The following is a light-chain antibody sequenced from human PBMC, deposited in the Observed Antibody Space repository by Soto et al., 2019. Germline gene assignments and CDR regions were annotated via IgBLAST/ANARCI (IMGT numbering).Light chain of an antibody. J-gene: IGKJ1*01. CDR2: LGS. CDR3: MQPLQSWT. CDR1: QSLLHSNGYNY. Sequence: DIVMTQSPLSLPVTPGEPASISCRSSQSLLHSNGYNYLDWYLQKPGQSPQLLIDLGSXXXSXVXDRFSGSGSGPDFTLKIRRAEAEDVGVYYCMQPLQSWTFGQGTKVDIK. V-gene: IGKV2-28*01.